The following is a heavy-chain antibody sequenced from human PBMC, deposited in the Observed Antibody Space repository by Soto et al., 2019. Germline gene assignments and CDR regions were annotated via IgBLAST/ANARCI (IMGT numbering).Heavy chain of an antibody. V-gene: IGHV3-64*01. CDR1: GFTFLGSA. Sequence: QPGGSLRPSYAASGFTFLGSAMSWGRQAPGKGLEYVSAISSNGVGTYYANSVQGRFTISRDNSKNTVYLQMGSLRPEDMAVYYCARRARTDFYYMDVWGKGTTVTVSS. J-gene: IGHJ6*03. CDR2: ISSNGVGT. D-gene: IGHD6-6*01. CDR3: ARRARTDFYYMDV.